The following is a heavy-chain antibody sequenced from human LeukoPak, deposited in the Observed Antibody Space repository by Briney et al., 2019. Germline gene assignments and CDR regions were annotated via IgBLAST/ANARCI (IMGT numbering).Heavy chain of an antibody. CDR3: AKGKYDFWSGYYPFDY. CDR1: GFTFSSYG. V-gene: IGHV3-30*18. Sequence: PGRSLRLSCAASGFTFSSYGMHWVRQAPGKGLEWVAVISYDGSNKYYADSVKGRFTISRDNSKNTLYLQMNSLRAEDTAVYYCAKGKYDFWSGYYPFDYWGQETLVTVSS. J-gene: IGHJ4*02. D-gene: IGHD3-3*01. CDR2: ISYDGSNK.